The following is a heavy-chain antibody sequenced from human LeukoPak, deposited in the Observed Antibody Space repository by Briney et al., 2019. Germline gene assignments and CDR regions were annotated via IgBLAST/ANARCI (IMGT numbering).Heavy chain of an antibody. CDR1: GFIFRNYY. Sequence: GGSLRLSCEGSGFIFRNYYMSWLRQAPGKGLEWVAAINGTGSTTYYADAVKGRFTISRDNSKNMLYLQMNSLRAEDTATYYCCDGMDVWGQGTTVAVSS. CDR2: INGTGSTT. J-gene: IGHJ6*02. V-gene: IGHV3-23*01. CDR3: CDGMDV.